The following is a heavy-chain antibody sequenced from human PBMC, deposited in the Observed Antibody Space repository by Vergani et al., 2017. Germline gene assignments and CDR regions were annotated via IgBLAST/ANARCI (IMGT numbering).Heavy chain of an antibody. CDR3: GRVADFYGLGSRLLDL. CDR1: GGSISSGSYY. V-gene: IGHV4-61*01. J-gene: IGHJ5*02. D-gene: IGHD3-10*01. CDR2: MYHSGST. Sequence: QVQLQESGPGLVKPSQTLSLTCTVSGGSISSGSYYWSWIRQPPGKELEWIGYMYHSGSTNYNPSLETRVTISGDTSKNQFYLKLNSVTAADTAVYYCGRVADFYGLGSRLLDLWGQGILVTVSS.